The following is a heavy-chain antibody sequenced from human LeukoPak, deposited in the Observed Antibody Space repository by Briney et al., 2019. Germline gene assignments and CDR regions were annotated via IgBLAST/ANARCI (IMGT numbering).Heavy chain of an antibody. CDR2: INHSGST. CDR3: ARHGRLGDYVCVSYSRRLYYFDY. Sequence: SETLSLTCAVYGGSFSGYDWSWIRQPPGKGLEWSGEINHSGSTNYNPSLKSRVTISVDTSKNQFSLSLSSGTAADTAAYSCARHGRLGDYVCVSYSRRLYYFDYWGQGTLVTVSS. J-gene: IGHJ4*02. V-gene: IGHV4-34*01. D-gene: IGHD3-16*01. CDR1: GGSFSGYD.